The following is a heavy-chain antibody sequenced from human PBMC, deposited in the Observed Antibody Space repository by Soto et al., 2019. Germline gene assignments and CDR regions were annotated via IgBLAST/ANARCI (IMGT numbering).Heavy chain of an antibody. D-gene: IGHD4-17*01. J-gene: IGHJ4*02. CDR3: AKRLLRGTTLSVLDY. CDR1: GFTFSSFG. Sequence: GGSLRLSCAASGFTFSSFGMHWVRQAPGKRLEWVALLSYDGSKEYYADSVKGRFSVSRDNSKNTLYLQMNSLRVEDTAVYFCAKRLLRGTTLSVLDYWGRGTLVTVSS. V-gene: IGHV3-30*18. CDR2: LSYDGSKE.